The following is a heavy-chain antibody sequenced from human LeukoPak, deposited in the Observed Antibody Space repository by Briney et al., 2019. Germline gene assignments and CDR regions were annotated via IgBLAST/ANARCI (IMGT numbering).Heavy chain of an antibody. CDR2: VSYDGTKI. CDR1: GFTFSSYT. CDR3: ARGFLMVRGVKWFDP. V-gene: IGHV3-30-3*01. J-gene: IGHJ5*02. Sequence: GGSLRLSCAASGFTFSSYTMHWVRQTPGKGLEWVALVSYDGTKINYADSVKGRFTMSRDISKNTLSLQMNRLRPEDTAVYYCARGFLMVRGVKWFDPWGQGTLVTVSS. D-gene: IGHD3-10*01.